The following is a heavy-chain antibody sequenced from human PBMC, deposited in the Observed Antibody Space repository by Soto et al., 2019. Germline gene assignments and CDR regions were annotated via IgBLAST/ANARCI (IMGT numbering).Heavy chain of an antibody. V-gene: IGHV1-46*01. D-gene: IGHD3-10*01. CDR2: INPSGGST. CDR1: GYTFTSYY. J-gene: IGHJ4*02. CDR3: ARVSPGSSATFDY. Sequence: QVQLVQSGAEVKKPGASVKVSCKASGYTFTSYYMHWVRQAPGQGLEWMGIINPSGGSTSYAQKFRGRVTMTRDKSTSTVDMELGSLRSEDTAVYYCARVSPGSSATFDYWGQGTLVTVSS.